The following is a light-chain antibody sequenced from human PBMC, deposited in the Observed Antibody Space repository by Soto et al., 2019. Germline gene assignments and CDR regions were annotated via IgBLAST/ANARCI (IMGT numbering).Light chain of an antibody. Sequence: EIVMTQSPATLSVSPGERATLSCRASQSVSTNLAWYQQKPGQAPRLFIYGASTRATGVPARFSGSGSGTEFTLTISSLQSEDFAVYSCQQYNDWPITFGQGTRLEIK. V-gene: IGKV3-15*01. CDR2: GAS. CDR3: QQYNDWPIT. J-gene: IGKJ5*01. CDR1: QSVSTN.